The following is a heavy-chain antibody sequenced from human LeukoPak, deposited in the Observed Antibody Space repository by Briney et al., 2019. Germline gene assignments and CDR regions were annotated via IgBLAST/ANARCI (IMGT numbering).Heavy chain of an antibody. Sequence: GGSLRLSCAASGFNISDFWMTWVRQAPGKGLEWAANIKEDGTEKHLVDSVTGRVTISRDNAKNSLYLQMNSLRAEDTAVYYCAREKPVGSYTMDIWGQGTTVIVSS. J-gene: IGHJ6*02. D-gene: IGHD3-16*01. CDR2: IKEDGTEK. CDR3: AREKPVGSYTMDI. CDR1: GFNISDFW. V-gene: IGHV3-7*01.